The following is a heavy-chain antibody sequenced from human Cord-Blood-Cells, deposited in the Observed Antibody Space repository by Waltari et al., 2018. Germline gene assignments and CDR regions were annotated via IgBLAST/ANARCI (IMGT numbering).Heavy chain of an antibody. V-gene: IGHV4-59*01. J-gene: IGHJ4*02. CDR2: IYYGGST. CDR1: GGSISSYY. Sequence: QVQLQESGPGLVKPSETLSLTCTVSGGSISSYYWSWIRQPPGKGLEWIGYIYYGGSTNYNPSLKSRVTISVDTSKNQFSLKLSSVTAADTAVYYCARVFSQQIAAIDYWGQGTLVTVSS. CDR3: ARVFSQQIAAIDY. D-gene: IGHD6-13*01.